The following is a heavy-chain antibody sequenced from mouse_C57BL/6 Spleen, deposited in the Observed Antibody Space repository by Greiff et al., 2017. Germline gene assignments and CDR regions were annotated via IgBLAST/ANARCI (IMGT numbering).Heavy chain of an antibody. V-gene: IGHV1-42*01. D-gene: IGHD2-3*01. CDR3: ARLVYDGYYLYAMDY. Sequence: VQLKESGPELVKPGASVKISCKASGYSFTGYYMNWVKQSPEKSLEWIGEINPSTGGTTYNQKFKAKATLTVDKSSSTAYMQLKSLTSEDSAVYYCARLVYDGYYLYAMDYWGQGTSVTVSS. CDR1: GYSFTGYY. J-gene: IGHJ4*01. CDR2: INPSTGGT.